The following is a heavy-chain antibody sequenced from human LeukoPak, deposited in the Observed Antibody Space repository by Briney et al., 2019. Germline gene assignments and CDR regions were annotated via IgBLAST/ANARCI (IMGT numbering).Heavy chain of an antibody. J-gene: IGHJ3*02. Sequence: ASVKVSCKASGGTFSSYAISWVRQAPGQGLEWMGGIIPIFGTANYAQKFQGRVTITADESTSTAYMELSSLRSEDTAVYYCARDPPLTYYYDSSGSGDAFDIWGQGTMVTVSS. CDR1: GGTFSSYA. D-gene: IGHD3-22*01. CDR2: IIPIFGTA. CDR3: ARDPPLTYYYDSSGSGDAFDI. V-gene: IGHV1-69*01.